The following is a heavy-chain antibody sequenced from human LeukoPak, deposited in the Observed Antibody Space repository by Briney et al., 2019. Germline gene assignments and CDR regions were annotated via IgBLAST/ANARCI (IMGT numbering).Heavy chain of an antibody. CDR1: GGSFSGYY. CDR2: INHSGST. V-gene: IGHV4-34*01. Sequence: SETMSLTCAVYGGSFSGYYWSWIRQTPGKGLEWIGEINHSGSTNYNPSLKSRVTISVDTSKNQFSLKLSSVTAADTAVYYCARARPVKTRIVLVVYASFDYWGQGTLVTVSS. J-gene: IGHJ4*02. CDR3: ARARPVKTRIVLVVYASFDY. D-gene: IGHD2-8*02.